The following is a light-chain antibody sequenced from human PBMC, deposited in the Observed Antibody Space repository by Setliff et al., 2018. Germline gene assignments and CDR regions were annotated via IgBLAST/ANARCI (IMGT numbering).Light chain of an antibody. J-gene: IGLJ1*01. CDR3: QVWDSGSEHYV. CDR2: YDS. CDR1: NIGGKS. Sequence: SYELTQPPSVPVAPGKMARITCGGNNIGGKSVNWYQQKPGQAPVLVIYYDSDRPSGIPERFFGSNSGNTATLTISRVEAGDEADYYRQVWDSGSEHYVFGTGTKVTVL. V-gene: IGLV3-21*04.